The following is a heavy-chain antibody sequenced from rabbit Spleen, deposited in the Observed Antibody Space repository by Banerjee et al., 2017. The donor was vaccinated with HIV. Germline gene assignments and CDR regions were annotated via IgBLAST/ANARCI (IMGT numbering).Heavy chain of an antibody. Sequence: QQQLEESGGGLVKPGGTLTLTCKASGWDFSSSVYMCWVRQSPGKRPEWIACIYTGSSGSTYYASWAKGRFTISRTSSTVDLQMTSLTAADTATYFCARNVRTFGWGGDLWGPGTLVTVS. CDR1: GWDFSSSVY. J-gene: IGHJ4*01. V-gene: IGHV1S45*01. CDR2: IYTGSSGST. CDR3: ARNVRTFGWGGDL. D-gene: IGHD4-1*01.